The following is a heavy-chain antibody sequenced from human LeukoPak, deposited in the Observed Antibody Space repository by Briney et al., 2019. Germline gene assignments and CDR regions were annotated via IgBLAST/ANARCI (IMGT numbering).Heavy chain of an antibody. J-gene: IGHJ6*03. CDR2: ISGSGTTT. D-gene: IGHD2-2*01. CDR3: AKGVYCSGTSCYDSNFYFYMDV. CDR1: GLTFSSYV. V-gene: IGHV3-23*01. Sequence: GGSLRLSCAASGLTFSSYVMTWVRQAPGKGLEWVSGISGSGTTTSYADSVKGRFTISRDNSKKMLYFQMHSLRADDTAVYYCAKGVYCSGTSCYDSNFYFYMDVWGKGTTVTISS.